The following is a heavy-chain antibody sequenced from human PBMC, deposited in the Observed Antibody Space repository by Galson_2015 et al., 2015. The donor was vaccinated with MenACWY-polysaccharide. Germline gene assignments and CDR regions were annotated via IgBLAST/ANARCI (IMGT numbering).Heavy chain of an antibody. CDR2: IRSKAYGGTT. D-gene: IGHD2-8*01. Sequence: SLRLSCAASGFTFGDYAMSWFRQAPGKGLEWVGFIRSKAYGGTTEYAASVKGRFTISRDDSKSIAYLQMNSLKTEDTAVYYCTRPLLYCANGVCYFDYWGQGTLVTVSS. J-gene: IGHJ4*02. CDR1: GFTFGDYA. CDR3: TRPLLYCANGVCYFDY. V-gene: IGHV3-49*03.